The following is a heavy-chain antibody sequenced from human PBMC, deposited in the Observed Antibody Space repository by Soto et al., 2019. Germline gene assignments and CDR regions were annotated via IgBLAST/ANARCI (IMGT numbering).Heavy chain of an antibody. Sequence: SETLSLTCDVSGGSITTSVLWTWVRQFPGRGLEWIGEIAHDGHTNYNPSLSGRVTMSVDLSNSQFSLNVASVNTADPAVYFCAGGSDYDYWGQGTLVTVSS. V-gene: IGHV4-4*02. CDR3: AGGSDYDY. CDR2: IAHDGHT. CDR1: GGSITTSVL. D-gene: IGHD1-26*01. J-gene: IGHJ4*02.